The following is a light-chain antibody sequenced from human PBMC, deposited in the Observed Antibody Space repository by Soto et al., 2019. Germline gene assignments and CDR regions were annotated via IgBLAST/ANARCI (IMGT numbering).Light chain of an antibody. V-gene: IGKV1-39*01. CDR1: QSISSY. CDR3: QQSYSTPPS. CDR2: AAS. J-gene: IGKJ2*01. Sequence: DIQMTQSPSSLSASVGDRVTITCRASQSISSYLNWYQQKPGKAPKLLIYAASSLQSGVPSRFSGSESGTDSTLTISSLQPEDFATYYCQQSYSTPPSFGQGTKLEIK.